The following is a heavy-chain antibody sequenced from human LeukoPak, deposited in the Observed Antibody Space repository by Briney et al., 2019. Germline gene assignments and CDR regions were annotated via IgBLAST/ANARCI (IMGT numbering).Heavy chain of an antibody. CDR3: AKAQGTNSWYDYYYYMDV. CDR1: GFTFSRYA. CDR2: ISGNGGST. J-gene: IGHJ6*03. D-gene: IGHD6-13*01. V-gene: IGHV3-23*01. Sequence: WWSLRLSCVASGFTFSRYAMSWVLQAPGKGLESVSAISGNGGSTYYADSVKGRFTISRDNSKNTLYLQMNSLRAEDTAVYYCAKAQGTNSWYDYYYYMDVWGKGTTVTVSS.